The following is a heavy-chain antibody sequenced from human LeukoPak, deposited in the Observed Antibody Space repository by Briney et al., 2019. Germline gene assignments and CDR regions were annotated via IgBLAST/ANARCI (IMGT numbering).Heavy chain of an antibody. CDR3: ARGNRRITIFGVVIIRDWFDP. CDR1: GGSISSYY. D-gene: IGHD3-3*01. CDR2: IYYSGST. V-gene: IGHV4-59*01. J-gene: IGHJ5*02. Sequence: SETLSLTCTVSGGSISSYYWSWIRQPPGKGLEWIGYIYYSGSTNYNPSLKSRVTISVDTSKNQFSLKLNSVTAADTAVYYCARGNRRITIFGVVIIRDWFDPWGQGTLVTVSS.